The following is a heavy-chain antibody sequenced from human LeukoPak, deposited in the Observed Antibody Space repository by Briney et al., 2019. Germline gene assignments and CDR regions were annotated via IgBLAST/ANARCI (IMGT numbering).Heavy chain of an antibody. J-gene: IGHJ4*02. V-gene: IGHV3-23*01. D-gene: IGHD1-26*01. CDR3: AKRSGNYRVFDS. Sequence: GGSLRLSCAASGFTFSSYGMSWVRQAPGKGLEWVSAIGGGGGSTFYTDSVKGRFTISRDNSKNTLYLQMNSLRAEDTAVYYCAKRSGNYRVFDSWGQGTLVTVSS. CDR2: IGGGGGST. CDR1: GFTFSSYG.